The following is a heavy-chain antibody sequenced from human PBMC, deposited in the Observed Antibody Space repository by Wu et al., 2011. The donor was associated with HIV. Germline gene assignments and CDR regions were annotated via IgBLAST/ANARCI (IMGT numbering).Heavy chain of an antibody. J-gene: IGHJ6*03. CDR3: ARSGVSAEYYFYYMND. Sequence: KPGSSVKVSCKASGGTFSGHSLSWVRQAPGQGLEWMGGMVPMFGRQDHAQNSGGRVKITVDKSQTTAYMELSSLRSDDTAVYYCARSGVSAEYYFYYMNDWGKGTTVTVPS. D-gene: IGHD2-2*01. CDR2: MVPMFGRQ. V-gene: IGHV1-69*06. CDR1: GGTFSGHS.